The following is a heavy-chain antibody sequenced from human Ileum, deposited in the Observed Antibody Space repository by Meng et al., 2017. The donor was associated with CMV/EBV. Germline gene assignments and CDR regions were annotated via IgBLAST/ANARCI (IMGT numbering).Heavy chain of an antibody. CDR2: VYYSGTT. CDR1: VGSSTSSTYY. V-gene: IGHV4-39*07. J-gene: IGHJ4*02. CDR3: ARNVGFYSSQIAY. D-gene: IGHD3-3*01. Sequence: LLLQAAGPRLAKLSETLSPSSLASVGSSTSSTYYWGWIRQPPGKGLKWIGSVYYSGTTYYNPSLKSRVNMSIDTSKNRFSLKLSSATAADTAVYYCARNVGFYSSQIAYWGQGALVTV.